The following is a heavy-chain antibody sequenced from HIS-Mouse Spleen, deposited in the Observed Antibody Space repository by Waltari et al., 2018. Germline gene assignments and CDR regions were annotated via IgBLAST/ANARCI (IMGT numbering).Heavy chain of an antibody. V-gene: IGHV1-8*01. CDR1: GYTFTSYD. Sequence: QVQLVQSGAEVKKPGASVKVSCKASGYTFTSYDINWVRQATGQGLEWMGWLNPNSRHTRYAPKFQGRFTMTRNTSRSTAYMELSSLRSEDTAVYYCARGRAGIAVAGKVDYWGQGTLVTVSS. J-gene: IGHJ4*02. CDR2: LNPNSRHT. D-gene: IGHD6-19*01. CDR3: ARGRAGIAVAGKVDY.